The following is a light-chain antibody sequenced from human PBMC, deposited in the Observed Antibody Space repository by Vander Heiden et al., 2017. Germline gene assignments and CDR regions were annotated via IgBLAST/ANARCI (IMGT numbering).Light chain of an antibody. CDR3: GTWDTSLSAAGV. CDR2: ENN. Sequence: VSAAPGQKVTISCSGSSSNIGNNYVSWYQQLPGTAPKLLIYENNKRPSGIPDRFSGSKSGTSATLGITGLQTGDEADYYCGTWDTSLSAAGVFGGGTKLTVL. V-gene: IGLV1-51*02. CDR1: SSNIGNNY. J-gene: IGLJ3*02.